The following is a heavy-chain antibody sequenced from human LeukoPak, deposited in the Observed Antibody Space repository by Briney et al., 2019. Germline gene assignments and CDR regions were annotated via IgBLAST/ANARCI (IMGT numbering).Heavy chain of an antibody. Sequence: SQTLSLTCAISGDSVSSNSAAWNWIRQSPSRGLEWLGRTYYRSKWYNGYAISVKGRITINPDTSKNQFSLQLNSVTPEDTAVYYCARATLGVTAFDYWGQGTLVTVSS. D-gene: IGHD2-8*01. V-gene: IGHV6-1*01. CDR3: ARATLGVTAFDY. CDR2: TYYRSKWYN. J-gene: IGHJ4*02. CDR1: GDSVSSNSAA.